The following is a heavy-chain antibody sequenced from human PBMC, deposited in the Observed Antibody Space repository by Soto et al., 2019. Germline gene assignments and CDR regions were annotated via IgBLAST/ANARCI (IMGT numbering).Heavy chain of an antibody. CDR3: AKDRYCSGGTCLNFYGMDV. Sequence: QVQLVESGGGVVQPGRSLRLSCAASGSTFSSYGIHWVRQAPGKGLEWVAVISYDGSNKYYADSVKGRFTISRDNSKNTLYLQMNSLRTEDTAMYYCAKDRYCSGGTCLNFYGMDVWGQGTTVTVSS. CDR1: GSTFSSYG. CDR2: ISYDGSNK. D-gene: IGHD2-15*01. V-gene: IGHV3-30*18. J-gene: IGHJ6*02.